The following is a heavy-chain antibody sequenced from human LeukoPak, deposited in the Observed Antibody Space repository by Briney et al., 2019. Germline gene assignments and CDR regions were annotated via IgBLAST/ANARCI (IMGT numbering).Heavy chain of an antibody. J-gene: IGHJ4*02. CDR3: ARGGSYRSFDY. Sequence: SETLSLTCTVSGGSISGYYWSWIRQPPGKRLEWIGYVYDSGSTTYNPSLKSRVTISVDTSKNQFSLKLSSVTAADTAVYYCARGGSYRSFDYWGQGTLVTVSS. CDR2: VYDSGST. D-gene: IGHD3-16*02. CDR1: GGSISGYY. V-gene: IGHV4-59*01.